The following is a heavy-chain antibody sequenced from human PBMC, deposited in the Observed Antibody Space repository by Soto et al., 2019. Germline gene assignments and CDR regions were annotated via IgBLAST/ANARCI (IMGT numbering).Heavy chain of an antibody. Sequence: PSETLSLTCTVSGGSISSGNYYWSWIRQPPGKGLEWIGFISYSGSTYYNLSLKSRITISVDTSKNQFSLNLSFVTAADTAVYYCARVRRASQYLPFDYWGQGTLVTVSS. V-gene: IGHV4-30-4*01. D-gene: IGHD3-9*01. CDR3: ARVRRASQYLPFDY. CDR2: ISYSGST. CDR1: GGSISSGNYY. J-gene: IGHJ4*02.